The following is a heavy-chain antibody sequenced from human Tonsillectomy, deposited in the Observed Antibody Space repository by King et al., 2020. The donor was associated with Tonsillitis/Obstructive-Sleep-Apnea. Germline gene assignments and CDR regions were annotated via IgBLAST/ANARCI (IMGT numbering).Heavy chain of an antibody. J-gene: IGHJ4*02. D-gene: IGHD2-2*01. CDR1: GGTFTSYP. V-gene: IGHV1-69*12. CDR2: IIPIFGTA. CDR3: ARGEGYCTSTTCYNYFDY. Sequence: VQLVQSGAEVKKPGSSVKVSCKASGGTFTSYPISWVRQAPGQGLEWMGGIIPIFGTANYAQKFQGRVTITADESTSTAYMELSRLRSEDTAVYYCARGEGYCTSTTCYNYFDYWGQGTLVTVSS.